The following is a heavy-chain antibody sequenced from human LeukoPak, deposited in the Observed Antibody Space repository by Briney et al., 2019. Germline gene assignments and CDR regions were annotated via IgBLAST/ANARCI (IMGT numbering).Heavy chain of an antibody. CDR2: IGLSSRTM. CDR1: GFTFSTYT. D-gene: IGHD2-2*01. Sequence: GGSLRLSCAASGFTFSTYTMNWVRQAPGKWLEWVSLIGLSSRTMYYADSVKGRFTVSRDDAKNLLFLQMNTLRADDTAVYYCSRSDPALGQRLNFFDSWGQGTLVIVSS. CDR3: SRSDPALGQRLNFFDS. V-gene: IGHV3-48*01. J-gene: IGHJ4*02.